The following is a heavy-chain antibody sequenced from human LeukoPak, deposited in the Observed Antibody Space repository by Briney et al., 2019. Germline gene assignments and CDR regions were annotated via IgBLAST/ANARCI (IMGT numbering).Heavy chain of an antibody. V-gene: IGHV1-2*02. CDR2: INPNSGGK. D-gene: IGHD6-13*01. CDR3: ARGEYSSSWYEVPDY. J-gene: IGHJ4*02. CDR1: GCTLPQYY. Sequence: GSSDNVSHKHSGCTLPQYYMQWLGPAPAKGVEGMGWINPNSGGKNYEPKFQGRVTMTRETSISTAYMKLSRLRSDDTAVYYCARGEYSSSWYEVPDYWGQGTLVTVSS.